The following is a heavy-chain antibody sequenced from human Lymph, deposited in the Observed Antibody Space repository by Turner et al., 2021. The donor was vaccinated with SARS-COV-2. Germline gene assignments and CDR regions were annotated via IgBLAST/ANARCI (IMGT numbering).Heavy chain of an antibody. CDR2: INPNSGGT. CDR3: ARSRDLQSMVRGVDPFDY. V-gene: IGHV1-2*02. CDR1: GYTFTGYY. Sequence: QVQLAQSGAEVKKPGASVKVSFKAAGYTFTGYYMHWVRQAPGQGLECMGWINPNSGGTNYAQKFQGRVTMTRDTSISTAYMELSRLRSDDTAVYYCARSRDLQSMVRGVDPFDYWGQGTLVTVSS. D-gene: IGHD3-10*01. J-gene: IGHJ4*02.